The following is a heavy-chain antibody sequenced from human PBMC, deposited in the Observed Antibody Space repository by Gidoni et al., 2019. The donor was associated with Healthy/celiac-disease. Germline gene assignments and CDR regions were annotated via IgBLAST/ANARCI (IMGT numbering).Heavy chain of an antibody. J-gene: IGHJ4*02. V-gene: IGHV4-39*07. Sequence: QLQLQESGPGLVKPSETLSLTCTVSGGSISSSSYYWGWIRQPPGKGLEWIGSIYYSGSTYYNPSLKSRVTISVDTSKNQFSLKLSSVTAADTAVYYCARDSSPDSSGLLGDFDYWGQGTLVTVSS. CDR2: IYYSGST. D-gene: IGHD3-22*01. CDR1: GGSISSSSYY. CDR3: ARDSSPDSSGLLGDFDY.